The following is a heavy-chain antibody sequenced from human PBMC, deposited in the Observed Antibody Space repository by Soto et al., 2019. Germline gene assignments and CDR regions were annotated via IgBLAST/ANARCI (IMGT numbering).Heavy chain of an antibody. CDR3: ARDSNYYDSSGYSWWFAP. CDR1: GYTFTGYY. V-gene: IGHV1-46*01. J-gene: IGHJ5*02. CDR2: INPSGGST. D-gene: IGHD3-22*01. Sequence: ASVKVSCKASGYTFTGYYMHWVRQAPGQGLEWMGIINPSGGSTSYAQKFQGRVTMTRDTSTSTVYMELSSLRSEDTAVYYCARDSNYYDSSGYSWWFAPWGQGTLVPASS.